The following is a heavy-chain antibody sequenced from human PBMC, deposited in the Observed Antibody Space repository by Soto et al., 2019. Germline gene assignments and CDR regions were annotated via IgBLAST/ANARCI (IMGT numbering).Heavy chain of an antibody. V-gene: IGHV3-33*01. J-gene: IGHJ6*02. Sequence: QVQLVESGGGVVQPGRSLRLSCAASGFTFSSYGMHWVRQASGKGLEWVALIWYDGSNKYYADSVKGRFTISRDNSKNTLYLQMNSLRAEDTAVYYCASLGIAAAAGNYYYGMDVWGQGTTVTVSS. D-gene: IGHD6-13*01. CDR3: ASLGIAAAAGNYYYGMDV. CDR1: GFTFSSYG. CDR2: IWYDGSNK.